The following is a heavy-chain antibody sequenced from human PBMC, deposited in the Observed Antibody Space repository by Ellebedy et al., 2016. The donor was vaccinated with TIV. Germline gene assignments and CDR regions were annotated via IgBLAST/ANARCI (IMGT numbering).Heavy chain of an antibody. CDR2: ILDGNRAT. V-gene: IGHV3-23*01. J-gene: IGHJ4*02. Sequence: GESLKISXEVSGFILDTYAMTWVRQAPGTGLEWVSVILDGNRATYYADSVKGRFTISRDDSQSTLYLQMNSLRAEDTAIYYCAKESAKRLFDFDYWGRGTLVTVSS. CDR3: AKESAKRLFDFDY. CDR1: GFILDTYA. D-gene: IGHD6-25*01.